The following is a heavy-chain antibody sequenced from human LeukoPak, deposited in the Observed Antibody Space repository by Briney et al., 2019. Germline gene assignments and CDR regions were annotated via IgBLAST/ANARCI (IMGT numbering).Heavy chain of an antibody. CDR1: GFTFSSYA. V-gene: IGHV3-30-3*01. J-gene: IGHJ6*02. CDR2: ISYDGSNK. CDR3: ARGGLGAIYYYYYGMDV. D-gene: IGHD1-26*01. Sequence: GGSLRLSCAASGFTFSSYAMHWVRQAPGKGLEWVAVISYDGSNKYYADSVKGRFTISRDNSKNTLYLQMNSLRAEDTAMYYCARGGLGAIYYYYYGMDVWGQGTTVTVSS.